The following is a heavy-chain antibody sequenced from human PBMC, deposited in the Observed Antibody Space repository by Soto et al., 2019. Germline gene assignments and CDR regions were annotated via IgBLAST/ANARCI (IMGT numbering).Heavy chain of an antibody. CDR1: GYTFTSHA. CDR3: ARVTVIAAAIGFNWFDP. Sequence: QVQLVQSGAEVKXPGASVKVSCKASGYTFTSHAITWVRQAPGQGLEWMGWISAYNGHTNYAQKLQGRVTMTIDTSTSTVYMELRNLRSDDTAVYYCARVTVIAAAIGFNWFDPWGQGTLVTVSS. V-gene: IGHV1-18*01. J-gene: IGHJ5*02. CDR2: ISAYNGHT. D-gene: IGHD6-13*01.